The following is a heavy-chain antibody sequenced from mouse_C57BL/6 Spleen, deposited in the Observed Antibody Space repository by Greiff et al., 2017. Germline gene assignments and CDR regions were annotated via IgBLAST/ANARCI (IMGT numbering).Heavy chain of an antibody. Sequence: VQLQQSGPELVKPGASVKISCKASGYAFSSSWMNWVKQRPGKGLEWIGRIYPGDGDTNYNGKFKGKATLTADKSSSPAYMQLSSLTSEDSAVYFCARLTGTSFAYWGQGTLVTVSA. CDR3: ARLTGTSFAY. CDR1: GYAFSSSW. V-gene: IGHV1-82*01. D-gene: IGHD4-1*01. CDR2: IYPGDGDT. J-gene: IGHJ3*01.